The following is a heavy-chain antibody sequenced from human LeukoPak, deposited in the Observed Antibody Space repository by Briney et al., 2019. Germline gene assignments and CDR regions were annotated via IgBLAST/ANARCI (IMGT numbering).Heavy chain of an antibody. CDR3: ASQREYYDYIWGSYRYQA. V-gene: IGHV3-74*01. J-gene: IGHJ5*02. Sequence: GGSLRLSCAASGFTFSSYWMHWVRQAPGKGPVWVSRINSDGSSTSYADSVKGRFTISRDNAKNTLYLQMNSLRAEDTAVYYCASQREYYDYIWGSYRYQAWGQGTLVTVSS. D-gene: IGHD3-16*02. CDR2: INSDGSST. CDR1: GFTFSSYW.